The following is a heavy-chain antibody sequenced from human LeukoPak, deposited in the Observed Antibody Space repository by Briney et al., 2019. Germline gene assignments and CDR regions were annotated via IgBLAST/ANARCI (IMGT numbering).Heavy chain of an antibody. D-gene: IGHD4-17*01. V-gene: IGHV1-18*04. Sequence: GASVKVSCKASGYTFTRHYMHWVRQAPGQGLEWMGWISAYNGNTNYAQKLQGRVTMTTDTSTSTAYMELRSLRSDDTAVYYCARDADYPNWFDPWGQGTLVTVSS. J-gene: IGHJ5*02. CDR3: ARDADYPNWFDP. CDR1: GYTFTRHY. CDR2: ISAYNGNT.